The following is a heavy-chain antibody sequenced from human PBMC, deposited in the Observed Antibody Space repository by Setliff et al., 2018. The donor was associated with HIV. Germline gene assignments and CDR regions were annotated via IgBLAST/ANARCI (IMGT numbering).Heavy chain of an antibody. CDR3: ARVNPLLYYYDTSGHSGAFDI. CDR1: GYSFTGYY. D-gene: IGHD3-22*01. J-gene: IGHJ3*02. CDR2: INSNSGGT. Sequence: GASVKVSCKASGYSFTGYYMNWMRQAPGQGLEWMGWINSNSGGTNYAQKFQGRVTVTRDTSISTAYMELSRLRSDDTAVYYCARVNPLLYYYDTSGHSGAFDIWGQGTVVTVSS. V-gene: IGHV1-2*02.